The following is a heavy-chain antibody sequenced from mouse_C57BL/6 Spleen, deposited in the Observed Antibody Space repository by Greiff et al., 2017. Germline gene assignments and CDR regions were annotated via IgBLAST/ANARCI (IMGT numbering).Heavy chain of an antibody. CDR3: ARNDHDGIAY. CDR2: IYPGDGDT. J-gene: IGHJ3*01. V-gene: IGHV1-82*01. Sequence: QVQLKQSGPELVKPGASVKISCKASGYAFSSSWMNWVKQRPGKGLEWIGRIYPGDGDTNYNGKFKGKATLTADKSSSTAYMQLSSLTSEDSAVYFCARNDHDGIAYWGQGTLVTVSA. CDR1: GYAFSSSW. D-gene: IGHD2-12*01.